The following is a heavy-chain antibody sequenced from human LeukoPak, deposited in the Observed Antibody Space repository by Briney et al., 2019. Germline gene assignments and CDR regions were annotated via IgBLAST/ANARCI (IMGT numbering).Heavy chain of an antibody. CDR2: ISSSSSYI. D-gene: IGHD3-22*01. Sequence: GGSLRLSCAASGFTFSSYSMNWVRQAPGKGLEWVSSISSSSSYIYYADSVRGRFTISRDNAKNSLYLQMNRLRAEDTAVYYCAREQDTYYYDSSGHDAFDIWGQGTMVTVSS. J-gene: IGHJ3*02. CDR3: AREQDTYYYDSSGHDAFDI. CDR1: GFTFSSYS. V-gene: IGHV3-21*01.